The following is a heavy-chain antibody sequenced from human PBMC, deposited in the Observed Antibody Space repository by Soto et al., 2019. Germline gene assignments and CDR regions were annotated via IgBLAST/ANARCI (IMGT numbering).Heavy chain of an antibody. Sequence: LKISCAASGFTFSSYGMHWVRQAPGKGLEWVAVISYDGSNKYYADSVKGRFTISRDNSKNTLYLQMNSLRAEDTAVYYCAKAPGTNGYILADYWGQGTLVTVSS. V-gene: IGHV3-30*18. J-gene: IGHJ4*02. CDR2: ISYDGSNK. D-gene: IGHD5-18*01. CDR3: AKAPGTNGYILADY. CDR1: GFTFSSYG.